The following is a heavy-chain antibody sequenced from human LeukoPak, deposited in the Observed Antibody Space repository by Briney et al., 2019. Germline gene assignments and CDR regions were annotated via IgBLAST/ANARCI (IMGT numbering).Heavy chain of an antibody. CDR2: ISSSSSYI. CDR1: GFTFSSYS. D-gene: IGHD2-2*01. Sequence: NPGGSLRLSCAASGFTFSSYSMNWVRQAPGKGLEWASSISSSSSYIYYADSVKGRFTISRDNAKNSLYLQMNSLRVEDTAVYFCASIVGYCSTTTCFRGWGQGTLVTVSS. J-gene: IGHJ4*02. V-gene: IGHV3-21*01. CDR3: ASIVGYCSTTTCFRG.